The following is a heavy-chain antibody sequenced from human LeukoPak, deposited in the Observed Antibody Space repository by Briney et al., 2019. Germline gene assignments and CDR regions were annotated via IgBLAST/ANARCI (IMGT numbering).Heavy chain of an antibody. V-gene: IGHV3-21*01. CDR3: ASQTPRRLPVAVADYFDY. CDR2: ISSSSSYI. Sequence: PGGSLRLSYAASGFTFSSYSMNWVRQAPGKGLEWGSFISSSSSYIYYADSMKGRFTISRDNAKNSLYLQMNSLRAEDTAVYYCASQTPRRLPVAVADYFDYWGQGTLVTVSS. J-gene: IGHJ4*02. CDR1: GFTFSSYS. D-gene: IGHD6-19*01.